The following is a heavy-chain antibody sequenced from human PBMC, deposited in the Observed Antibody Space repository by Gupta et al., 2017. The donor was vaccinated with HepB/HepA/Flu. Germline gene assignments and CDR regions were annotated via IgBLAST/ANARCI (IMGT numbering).Heavy chain of an antibody. V-gene: IGHV3-72*01. J-gene: IGHJ6*02. Sequence: EVQLVESGGGLVQPGGSLRLSCAASGFSFSDYFMDWVRQAPGKGLEWIGRSRNKLRSYTTEYVASVEGRFTISRDDSKNSVFLQMNSLTTEDTAVYFCARALFDVVPAIETFHGMDVWGQGTTVTVS. CDR3: ARALFDVVPAIETFHGMDV. CDR1: GFSFSDYF. CDR2: SRNKLRSYTT. D-gene: IGHD2-15*01.